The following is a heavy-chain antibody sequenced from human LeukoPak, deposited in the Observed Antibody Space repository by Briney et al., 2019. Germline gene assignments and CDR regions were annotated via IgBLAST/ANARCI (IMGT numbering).Heavy chain of an antibody. CDR3: ARCTASCYANAFDV. Sequence: GGSLRLSCAASGFTFDDYVMHWVRQAPGKGLEWVSAINGGGDATEYADSVKGRFTISRDNSKKTLYLQMNSLRPEDTAVYYCARCTASCYANAFDVWGQGTLLTVSS. CDR2: INGGGDAT. J-gene: IGHJ3*01. CDR1: GFTFDDYV. V-gene: IGHV3-23*01. D-gene: IGHD2-2*01.